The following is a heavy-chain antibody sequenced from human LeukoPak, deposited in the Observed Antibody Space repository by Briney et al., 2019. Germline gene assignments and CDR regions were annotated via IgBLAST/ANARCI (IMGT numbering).Heavy chain of an antibody. CDR2: INHSGST. J-gene: IGHJ4*02. V-gene: IGHV4-39*07. CDR1: GGSISSGGYY. CDR3: ASVTDNSEADY. Sequence: SETLSLTCTVSGGSISSGGYYWSWIRQPPGKGLEWIGEINHSGSTNYNPSLKSRVTISVDTSKNQFSLKLSSVTAADTAVYYCASVTDNSEADYWGQGTLVTVSS. D-gene: IGHD1-1*01.